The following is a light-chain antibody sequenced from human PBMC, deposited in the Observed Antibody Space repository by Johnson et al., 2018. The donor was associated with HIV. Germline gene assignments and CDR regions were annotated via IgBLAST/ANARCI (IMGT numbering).Light chain of an antibody. CDR3: GTWDSSLSAYV. J-gene: IGLJ1*01. CDR2: DTN. CDR1: SSNIGSNS. V-gene: IGLV1-51*01. Sequence: QSVLTQPPSVSAAPGQKVTISCSGRSSNIGSNSVSWYQQLPGTAPKLLIYDTNKRPSGIPDRFSGSKSGTSATLGITGLQTGDEADYYCGTWDSSLSAYVFGTGTKVTVL.